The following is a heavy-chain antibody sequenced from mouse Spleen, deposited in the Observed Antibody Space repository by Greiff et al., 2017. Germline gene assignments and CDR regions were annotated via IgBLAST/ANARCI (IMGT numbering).Heavy chain of an antibody. V-gene: IGHV5-17*01. CDR1: GFTFSDYG. CDR2: ISSGSSTI. J-gene: IGHJ3*01. Sequence: EVQGVESGGGLVKPGGSLKLSCAASGFTFSDYGMHWVRQAPEKGLEWVAYISSGSSTIYYADTVKGRFTISRDNAKNTLFLQMTSLRSEDTAMYYCARSSRMITTWFAYWGQGTLVTVSA. D-gene: IGHD2-4*01. CDR3: ARSSRMITTWFAY.